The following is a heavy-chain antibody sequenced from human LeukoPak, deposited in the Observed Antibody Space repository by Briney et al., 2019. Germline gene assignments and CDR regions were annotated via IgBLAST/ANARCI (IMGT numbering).Heavy chain of an antibody. J-gene: IGHJ6*02. V-gene: IGHV4-39*07. CDR3: ARVYTTYYDFWSGPKKYGMDV. D-gene: IGHD3-3*01. CDR1: GGSTSSSNYY. CDR2: IYYSGST. Sequence: SETLSLTCTVSGGSTSSSNYYWGWIRQPPGKGLEWIGSIYYSGSTYYNPSLKSRVTISVDTSKNQFSLKLSSVTAADTAVYYCARVYTTYYDFWSGPKKYGMDVWGQGTTVTVSS.